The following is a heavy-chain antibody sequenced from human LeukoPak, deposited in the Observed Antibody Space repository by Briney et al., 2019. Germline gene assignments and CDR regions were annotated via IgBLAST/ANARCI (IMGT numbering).Heavy chain of an antibody. J-gene: IGHJ3*02. D-gene: IGHD6-13*01. CDR1: GGSISSYY. CDR2: IYTSGST. Sequence: PSETLSLTCPVSGGSISSYYLSWIQQPPGKELEWIGYIYTSGSTNYNPSLKSRVTIAVETSKNKFSLKLSSVTAADTAVYYCARLSSWYFAFDIWGQGTMVTVSS. V-gene: IGHV4-4*09. CDR3: ARLSSWYFAFDI.